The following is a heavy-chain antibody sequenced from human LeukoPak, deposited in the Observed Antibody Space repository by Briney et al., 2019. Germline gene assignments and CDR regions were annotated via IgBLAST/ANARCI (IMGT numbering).Heavy chain of an antibody. CDR3: ARSGGASSPRLYYYGMDV. V-gene: IGHV1-46*01. Sequence: GASVKVSCKASGYTFTSYYMHWVRQAPGQGLEWMGIINPSGGGTSYAQKFQGRVTMTRDTSTSTVYMELSSLRSEDTAMYYCARSGGASSPRLYYYGMDVWGQETTVTVSS. D-gene: IGHD6-13*01. J-gene: IGHJ6*02. CDR1: GYTFTSYY. CDR2: INPSGGGT.